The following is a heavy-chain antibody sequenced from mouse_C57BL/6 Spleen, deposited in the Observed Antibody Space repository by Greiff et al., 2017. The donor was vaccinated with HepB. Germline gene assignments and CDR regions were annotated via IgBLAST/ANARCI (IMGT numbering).Heavy chain of an antibody. CDR2: ISSGSSTI. CDR3: ARPHYYGSSYEYYFDY. Sequence: EVKVVESGGGLVKPGGSLKLSCAASGFTFSDYGMHWVRQAPEKGLEWVAYISSGSSTIYYADTVKGRFTISRDNAKNTLFLQMTSLRSEDTAMYYCARPHYYGSSYEYYFDYWGQGTTLTVSS. D-gene: IGHD1-1*01. V-gene: IGHV5-17*01. CDR1: GFTFSDYG. J-gene: IGHJ2*01.